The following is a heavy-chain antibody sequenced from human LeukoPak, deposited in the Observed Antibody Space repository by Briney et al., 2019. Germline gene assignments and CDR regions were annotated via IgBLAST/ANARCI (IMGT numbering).Heavy chain of an antibody. D-gene: IGHD6-13*01. Sequence: VASVKVSCKASGYTFTGYYMHWVRQAPGQGLEWMGWINPNSGGTNYAQKFQGRVTMTRDTSISTAYMELSRLRSDDTAVYYCARDLGSSSWWDLLPYYYYYMDVWGKGTTVTVSS. CDR2: INPNSGGT. J-gene: IGHJ6*03. CDR1: GYTFTGYY. CDR3: ARDLGSSSWWDLLPYYYYYMDV. V-gene: IGHV1-2*02.